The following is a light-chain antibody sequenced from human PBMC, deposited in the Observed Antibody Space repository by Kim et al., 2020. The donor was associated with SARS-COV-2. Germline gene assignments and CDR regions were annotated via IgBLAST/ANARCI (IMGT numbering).Light chain of an antibody. CDR1: QSVGSY. V-gene: IGKV3-11*01. CDR3: QQRANWPTVT. Sequence: EIVLTQSPATLSLSPGERATLSCRASQSVGSYLAWYQQRPGQAPRLLIYDASNRATGIPARFSGSGSGTDFTLTINSLVPEDFAVYYCQQRANWPTVTFGGGTKVDIK. CDR2: DAS. J-gene: IGKJ4*01.